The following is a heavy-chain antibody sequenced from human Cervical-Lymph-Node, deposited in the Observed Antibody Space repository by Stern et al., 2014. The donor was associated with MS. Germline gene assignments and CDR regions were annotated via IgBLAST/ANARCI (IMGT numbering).Heavy chain of an antibody. V-gene: IGHV1-24*01. CDR3: VTDAYYYDSSGRPYDAFDI. D-gene: IGHD3-22*01. Sequence: VQLVESEAEVKKPGASVKVSCKVAGYTLTELSMHWVRQAPGKGLEWMGGFDPEDGETIYAQKLQGRVTMTEDTSTDIAYMELTSLISEDTAVYYCVTDAYYYDSSGRPYDAFDIWGQGTMVTVSS. CDR1: GYTLTELS. J-gene: IGHJ3*02. CDR2: FDPEDGET.